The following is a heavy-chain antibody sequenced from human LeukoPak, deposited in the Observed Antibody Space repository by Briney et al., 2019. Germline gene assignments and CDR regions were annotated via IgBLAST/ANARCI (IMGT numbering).Heavy chain of an antibody. Sequence: PGGSLRLSCAASGFTFSSYAMSWVRQAPGKGLEWVSAISGSGGSTYYADSVKGRFTISRGNSKNTLYLQMNSLRAEDTAVYYCAKDTSSPGSLYYYDSSPDGMDVWGQGTTVTVSS. CDR2: ISGSGGST. D-gene: IGHD3-22*01. V-gene: IGHV3-23*01. J-gene: IGHJ6*02. CDR3: AKDTSSPGSLYYYDSSPDGMDV. CDR1: GFTFSSYA.